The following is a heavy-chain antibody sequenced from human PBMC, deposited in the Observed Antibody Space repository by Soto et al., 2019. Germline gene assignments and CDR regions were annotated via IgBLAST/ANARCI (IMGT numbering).Heavy chain of an antibody. Sequence: QVQLVESGGGVVRPGRSLRLSCAAYGFIFNRYAMHWVRQAPGKGLEWVALISYDGRNKDYADSVKGRFTISRDNSKNTLSLQMNSLKAEDTAVYYSARVRWDSYGPDAFDIWGQGTRVTVSS. J-gene: IGHJ3*02. CDR1: GFIFNRYA. V-gene: IGHV3-30*04. CDR3: ARVRWDSYGPDAFDI. D-gene: IGHD5-18*01. CDR2: ISYDGRNK.